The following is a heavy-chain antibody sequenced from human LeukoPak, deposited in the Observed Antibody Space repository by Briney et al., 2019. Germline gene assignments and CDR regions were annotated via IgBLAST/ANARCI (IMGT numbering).Heavy chain of an antibody. CDR2: TRSKSYGGTT. CDR1: GLTFADYA. V-gene: IGHV3-49*03. Sequence: GGSLRLSCTTSGLTFADYAMNWFRQAPGKGLEWVGFTRSKSYGGTTEYAASVKGRFTISRDDSKSIAYLQMNSLKNEDTAVYYCSSYSGYGFTPFDYWGQGTLVTVSS. CDR3: SSYSGYGFTPFDY. D-gene: IGHD5-12*01. J-gene: IGHJ4*02.